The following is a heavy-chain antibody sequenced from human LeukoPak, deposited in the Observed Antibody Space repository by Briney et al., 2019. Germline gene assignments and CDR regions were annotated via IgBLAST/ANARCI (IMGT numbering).Heavy chain of an antibody. CDR2: ISNNGINK. CDR1: GFTFSSDT. V-gene: IGHV3-21*04. D-gene: IGHD5-12*01. J-gene: IGHJ3*02. Sequence: GGSLRLSCAASGFTFSSDTMNWVRQAPGQGLEWVSSISNNGINKHYADSVKGRFTISRHNSRSMLYLQMNSLRTEDTAVYYCARGNDYLEAFDIWGRGTMVTVSS. CDR3: ARGNDYLEAFDI.